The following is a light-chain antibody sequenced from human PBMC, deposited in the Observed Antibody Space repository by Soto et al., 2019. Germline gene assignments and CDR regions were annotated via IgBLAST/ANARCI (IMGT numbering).Light chain of an antibody. V-gene: IGLV4-69*01. Sequence: QPVLTQSPSASASLGASVKLTCTLSSGHSSYAIAWHQQQPEKGPQYLMKLNSDGSHSKGDGIPDRFSGSSSGAERYLTISSLQSEDEADYYCQTWGTGPWVFGGGTKLTVL. CDR1: SGHSSYA. J-gene: IGLJ3*02. CDR2: LNSDGSH. CDR3: QTWGTGPWV.